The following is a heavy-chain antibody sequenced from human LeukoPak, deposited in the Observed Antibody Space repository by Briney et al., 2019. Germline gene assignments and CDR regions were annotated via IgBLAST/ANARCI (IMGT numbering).Heavy chain of an antibody. J-gene: IGHJ4*02. CDR1: GGSFSGYY. CDR2: INHSGST. D-gene: IGHD6-19*01. CDR3: ARGSTIAVAGIDY. V-gene: IGHV4-34*01. Sequence: PSETLSLTCAVHGGSFSGYYWSWIRQPPGKGLEWIGEINHSGSTNYNPSLKSRVTISVDTSKNQFSLKLSSVTAADTAVYYCARGSTIAVAGIDYWGQGTLVTVSS.